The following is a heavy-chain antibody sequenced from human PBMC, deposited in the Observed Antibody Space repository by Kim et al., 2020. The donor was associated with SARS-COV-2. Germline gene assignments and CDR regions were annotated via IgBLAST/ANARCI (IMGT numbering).Heavy chain of an antibody. J-gene: IGHJ6*02. D-gene: IGHD5-18*01. CDR1: GFTFSSYA. CDR2: ISYDGSNK. V-gene: IGHV3-30*04. Sequence: GGSLRLSCAASGFTFSSYAMHWVRQAPGKGLEWVAVISYDGSNKYYADSVKGRFTISRDNSKNTLYLQMNSLRAGDTAVYYCARDLREQIWLRDYYGMDVWGQGTTVTVSS. CDR3: ARDLREQIWLRDYYGMDV.